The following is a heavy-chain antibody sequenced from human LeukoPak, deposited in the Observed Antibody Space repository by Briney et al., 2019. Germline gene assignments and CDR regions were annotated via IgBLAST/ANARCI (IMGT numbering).Heavy chain of an antibody. Sequence: GGSLRLSCVASGFPFSSYWMTWVRQAPGKGLEWVANIKQDGSKKSYVDSVKGRFTISRDNAKNSLYLQMNSLRAEDTAIYYCTRVGYIDEGIDYWGQGTLVTVST. CDR1: GFPFSSYW. CDR2: IKQDGSKK. D-gene: IGHD5-24*01. V-gene: IGHV3-7*04. CDR3: TRVGYIDEGIDY. J-gene: IGHJ4*02.